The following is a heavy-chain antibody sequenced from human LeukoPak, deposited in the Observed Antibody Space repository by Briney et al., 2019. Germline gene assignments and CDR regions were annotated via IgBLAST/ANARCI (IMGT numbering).Heavy chain of an antibody. CDR3: ARVHRGGTDFLDY. V-gene: IGHV3-66*01. Sequence: GGSLRLSCAASGFTVSSNYMSWVRQAPGKGLEWVSVIYSGGSTYYADSVKGRFTISRDNSKNTLYLQMNSLRAEDTAVYYCARVHRGGTDFLDYWGQGTLVTVSS. D-gene: IGHD2-15*01. CDR2: IYSGGST. CDR1: GFTVSSNY. J-gene: IGHJ4*02.